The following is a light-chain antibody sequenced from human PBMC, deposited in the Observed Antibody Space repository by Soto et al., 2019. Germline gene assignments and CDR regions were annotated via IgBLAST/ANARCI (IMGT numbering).Light chain of an antibody. CDR2: DAS. Sequence: IVMSQSPATLSVTQGERATLSCRASQSISSYLAWYQQKPGQAPRLLIYDASNRATGIPARFSASGSGTDFTLTISDVQPEDFALYYCHQRQSWPRTFGQGTKVDIK. CDR1: QSISSY. V-gene: IGKV3-11*01. CDR3: HQRQSWPRT. J-gene: IGKJ1*01.